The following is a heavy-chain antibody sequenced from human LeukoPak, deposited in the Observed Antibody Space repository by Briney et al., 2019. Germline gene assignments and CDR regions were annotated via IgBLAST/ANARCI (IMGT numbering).Heavy chain of an antibody. J-gene: IGHJ4*02. CDR1: GGSISSSSYY. D-gene: IGHD1-26*01. CDR3: ASKSGSYPFDY. V-gene: IGHV4-39*01. CDR2: IYYSGST. Sequence: PSETLSHTCTVSGGSISSSSYYWGWIRQPPGKGLEWIGNIYYSGSTYYNPSLKSRVTISVDTSKNQFSLKLSSVTAADTAVYYCASKSGSYPFDYWGQGTLVTVSS.